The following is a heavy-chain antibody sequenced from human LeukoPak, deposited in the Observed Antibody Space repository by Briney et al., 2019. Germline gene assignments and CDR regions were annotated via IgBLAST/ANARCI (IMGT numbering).Heavy chain of an antibody. CDR2: INPNSGGT. CDR3: ARSLAVADHFDY. CDR1: NYTFTAYG. J-gene: IGHJ4*02. V-gene: IGHV1-2*02. Sequence: GASVKVSCKTFNYTFTAYGINWVRQAPGQGLEWMGWINPNSGGTNYAQKFQGRVTMTRDTSISTAYMELSRLRSDDTAVYYCARSLAVADHFDYWGQGTLVTVSS. D-gene: IGHD6-13*01.